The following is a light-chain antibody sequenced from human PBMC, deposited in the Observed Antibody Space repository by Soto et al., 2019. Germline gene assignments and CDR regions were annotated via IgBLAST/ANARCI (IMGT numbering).Light chain of an antibody. CDR3: GTWDSSLSAVV. Sequence: QSVLTQPPSVSAAPGQKVTISCSGSSSNVENNYVSWYQQLPGAAPKLLIYENNRRPSGFPDRFSGSKSGSSATLGITGLQTGDEADYYCGTWDSSLSAVVFGGGTQLTVL. J-gene: IGLJ2*01. V-gene: IGLV1-51*02. CDR2: ENN. CDR1: SSNVENNY.